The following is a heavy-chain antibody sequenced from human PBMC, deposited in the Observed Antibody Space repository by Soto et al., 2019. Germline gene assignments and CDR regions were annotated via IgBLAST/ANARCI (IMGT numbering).Heavy chain of an antibody. CDR1: GGSIGTYF. V-gene: IGHV4-59*08. D-gene: IGHD4-17*01. CDR2: IYYSGIT. CDR3: ARSYGDLPDY. Sequence: QVQLQESGPGLVKPSETLSLNCSVSGGSIGTYFWGWIRQPPGKGLEWIGHIYYSGITSYNPSLRSRFTISLDTSKNQFSLRLRSVSAADTAVYYCARSYGDLPDYWGQGTLVTVSS. J-gene: IGHJ4*02.